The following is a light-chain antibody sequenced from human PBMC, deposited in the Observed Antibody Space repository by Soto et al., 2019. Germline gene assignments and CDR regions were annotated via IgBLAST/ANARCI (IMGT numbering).Light chain of an antibody. V-gene: IGKV3-15*01. J-gene: IGKJ5*01. CDR2: DAS. CDR1: QSVSIN. CDR3: QQYNKWPPIT. Sequence: EIVMTQSPATLSVYPGERATLSCRASQSVSINVAWYQQKLGQAPSLIIYDASNRAAGIPARFSGSGSGTEFTLTISSLQSEDFAVYYCQQYNKWPPITFGQGTRLEI.